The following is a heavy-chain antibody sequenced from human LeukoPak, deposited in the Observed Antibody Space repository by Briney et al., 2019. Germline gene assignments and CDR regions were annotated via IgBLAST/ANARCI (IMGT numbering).Heavy chain of an antibody. J-gene: IGHJ4*02. V-gene: IGHV4-39*01. CDR3: ERRMATTVDY. CDR2: TYFSGST. Sequence: NPSETLSLTCTVSGGSISSSSYYWGWIRHPPGKGLEWIGSTYFSGSTYYNPSLKSRITISVDTYKYQLSLKLSSVTAADTAVYYCERRMATTVDYWGQGTLVTVSS. D-gene: IGHD5-12*01. CDR1: GGSISSSSYY.